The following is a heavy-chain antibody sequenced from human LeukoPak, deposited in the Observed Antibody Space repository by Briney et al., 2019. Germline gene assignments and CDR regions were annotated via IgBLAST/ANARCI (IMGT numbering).Heavy chain of an antibody. Sequence: GSLRLSCAASGFPFRSYWMHWVRQAPGKGLEWVSRVIRDGSFTNYADSVKGRFTISRDNAKNTLYLQMSSLRAEDTAVYFCVRDGDDFNFDYWGQGSLVTVSS. CDR3: VRDGDDFNFDY. D-gene: IGHD5-24*01. CDR2: VIRDGSFT. CDR1: GFPFRSYW. V-gene: IGHV3-74*01. J-gene: IGHJ4*02.